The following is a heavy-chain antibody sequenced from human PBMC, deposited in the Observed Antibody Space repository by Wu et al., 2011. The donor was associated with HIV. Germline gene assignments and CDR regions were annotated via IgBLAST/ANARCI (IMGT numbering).Heavy chain of an antibody. CDR3: ALWAGSYSFKS. CDR2: IDPNSGGT. J-gene: IGHJ5*02. Sequence: QVQLLQSGTEVKKPGASVKVSCKASGYTFTVYYLHWVRQAPGQGLEWMGWIDPNSGGTSYAQKFQGRVTMTRDTSISTAYMELSRLTSDDTAVYYCALWAGSYSFKSWGQGTLVTVSS. CDR1: GYTFTVYY. D-gene: IGHD3-10*01. V-gene: IGHV1-2*02.